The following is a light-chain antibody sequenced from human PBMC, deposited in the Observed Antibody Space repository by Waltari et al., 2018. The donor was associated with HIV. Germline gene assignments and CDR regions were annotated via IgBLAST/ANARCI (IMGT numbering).Light chain of an antibody. CDR3: QQYYSTPIT. J-gene: IGKJ5*01. V-gene: IGKV4-1*01. CDR2: WAS. CDR1: QSVLYSSNTKNY. Sequence: DIVMTQSPDYLAVSLGERVTINCNTRQSVLYSSNTKNYLAWYQQKPGQPPKLLIYWASTRESGVPDRFSGSGSGTDFTLTISSLQAEDVAVYYCQQYYSTPITFGQGTRLEIK.